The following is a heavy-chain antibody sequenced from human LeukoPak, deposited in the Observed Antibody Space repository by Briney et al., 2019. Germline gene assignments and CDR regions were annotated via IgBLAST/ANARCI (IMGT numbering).Heavy chain of an antibody. CDR2: ISYSGGT. Sequence: PSETLSLTCTVSGGSLSSSNNYWGWTRQPPGKGLEWFGSISYSGGTSYNPSLRSRVTISVDTSKNQFSLKLSSVTAADTAVYYCARQGHDSSGYYYPLRWGQGTLVTVSS. D-gene: IGHD3-22*01. J-gene: IGHJ4*02. CDR1: GGSLSSSNNY. CDR3: ARQGHDSSGYYYPLR. V-gene: IGHV4-39*01.